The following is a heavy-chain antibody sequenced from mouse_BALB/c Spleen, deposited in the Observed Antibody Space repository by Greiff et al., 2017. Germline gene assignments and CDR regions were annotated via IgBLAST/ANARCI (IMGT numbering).Heavy chain of an antibody. CDR3: NPYRYDDAMDY. D-gene: IGHD2-14*01. J-gene: IGHJ4*01. CDR1: GFNIKDTY. Sequence: VQLQQSGAELVKPGASVRLSCTASGFNIKDTYMHWVKQRPEQGLEWIGRIDPANGNTKYDPKFQGKATITADTSSNTAYLQLSSLTSEDTAVYYCNPYRYDDAMDYWGQGTSVTVSS. CDR2: IDPANGNT. V-gene: IGHV14-3*02.